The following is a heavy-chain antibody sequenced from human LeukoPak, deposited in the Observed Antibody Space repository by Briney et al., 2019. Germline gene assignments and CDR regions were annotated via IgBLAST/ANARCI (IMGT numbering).Heavy chain of an antibody. CDR1: GYSFTSYW. Sequence: GESLKISCKGSGYSFTSYWIGWVRQMPGKGLEWMGIIYPGDSDTRYSPSFQGQVTISADQSISTAYLQWSSLKASDTAMYYCARLEVAGRPSHPFDYWGQGTLVTVSS. J-gene: IGHJ4*02. CDR3: ARLEVAGRPSHPFDY. CDR2: IYPGDSDT. D-gene: IGHD6-19*01. V-gene: IGHV5-51*01.